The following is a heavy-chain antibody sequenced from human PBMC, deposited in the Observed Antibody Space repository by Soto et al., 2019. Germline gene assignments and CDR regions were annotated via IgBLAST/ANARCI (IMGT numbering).Heavy chain of an antibody. CDR1: GGTFSSYA. CDR3: ATDRPPRVGATSYQGMDV. J-gene: IGHJ6*02. CDR2: SIPIFGRA. V-gene: IGHV1-69*01. Sequence: SSVNVSSKASGGTFSSYASSWVRQAPGQWLGWMGGSIPIFGRANYAQKFQGRGTMTAGESTGTAFMGLSSLRCEETAVPYSATDRPPRVGATSYQGMDVWGQRPRVTVSS. D-gene: IGHD1-26*01.